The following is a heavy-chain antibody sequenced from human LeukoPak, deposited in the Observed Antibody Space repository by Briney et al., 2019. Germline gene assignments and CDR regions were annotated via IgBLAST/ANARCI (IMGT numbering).Heavy chain of an antibody. CDR1: GFTFSSYS. V-gene: IGHV3-21*01. Sequence: GGSLRLSCAAFGFTFSSYSMNWVRQAPGKGLEWVSSISSSSSYIYYADSVKGRFTISRDNAKNSVYLQMNSLRAEDTAVYSCARRTNYLAFDYWGQGTLVTVSS. D-gene: IGHD2-8*01. CDR3: ARRTNYLAFDY. J-gene: IGHJ4*02. CDR2: ISSSSSYI.